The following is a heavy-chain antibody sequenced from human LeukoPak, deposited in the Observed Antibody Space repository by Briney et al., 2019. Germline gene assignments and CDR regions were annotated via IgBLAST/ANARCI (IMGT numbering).Heavy chain of an antibody. J-gene: IGHJ3*01. CDR3: ARGFCSSTSCDASDAFDV. Sequence: SEILSLTCAVYGGSFSGYYWSWIRQPPGKGLEWFGEINHRGIIDYNPSLKSRVTISVDTSKNHFSLKLSSVTAADTAVYYCARGFCSSTSCDASDAFDVWGQGTMVTVSS. CDR1: GGSFSGYY. D-gene: IGHD2-2*01. CDR2: INHRGII. V-gene: IGHV4-34*01.